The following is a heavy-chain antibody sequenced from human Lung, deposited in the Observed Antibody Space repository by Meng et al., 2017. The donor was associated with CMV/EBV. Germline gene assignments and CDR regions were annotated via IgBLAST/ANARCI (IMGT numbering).Heavy chain of an antibody. Sequence: SEFSLSTDGLRVGWIRPPPGKAPEWLALVYWNDDNRYSPSLRNRITITKDTSKKQAVLTMSNMDPVDTATYYCAHYGDYRFGWYFDLWGRGTLVTVSS. CDR3: AHYGDYRFGWYFDL. CDR2: VYWNDDN. J-gene: IGHJ2*01. V-gene: IGHV2-5*01. CDR1: EFSLSTDGLR. D-gene: IGHD4-17*01.